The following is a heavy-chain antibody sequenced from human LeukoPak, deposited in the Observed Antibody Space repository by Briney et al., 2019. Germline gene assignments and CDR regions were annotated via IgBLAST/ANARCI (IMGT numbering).Heavy chain of an antibody. D-gene: IGHD5-24*01. Sequence: GGSLRLSCAASGFTFSSYGMHWVRQAPGKGLEWVAVISYDGSNKYYADSVKGRFTISRDNSKNTLYLQMNSLRAEDTAVYYCAKDPSFSIWEVEIDYYYGMDVWGQGTTVTVSS. V-gene: IGHV3-30*18. CDR3: AKDPSFSIWEVEIDYYYGMDV. CDR2: ISYDGSNK. CDR1: GFTFSSYG. J-gene: IGHJ6*02.